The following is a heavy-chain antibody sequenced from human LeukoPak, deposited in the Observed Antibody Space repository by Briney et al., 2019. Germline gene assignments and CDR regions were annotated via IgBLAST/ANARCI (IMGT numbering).Heavy chain of an antibody. D-gene: IGHD4-17*01. J-gene: IGHJ4*02. V-gene: IGHV4-59*08. CDR1: GGSISSYY. Sequence: SETLSLTCTVSGGSISSYYWSWIRQPPGKGLEWIGYIYYSGSTNYNPSLKSRVTISVDTSKNQLSLKLSSVTAADTAVYYCARQMTTVTIFDYWGQGTLVTVSS. CDR2: IYYSGST. CDR3: ARQMTTVTIFDY.